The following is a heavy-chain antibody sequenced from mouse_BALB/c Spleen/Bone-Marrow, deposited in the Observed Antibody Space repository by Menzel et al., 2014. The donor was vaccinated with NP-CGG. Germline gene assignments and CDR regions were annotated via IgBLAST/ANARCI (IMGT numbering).Heavy chain of an antibody. J-gene: IGHJ2*01. Sequence: EVKLVESGGGLVKPGGSLKLSCAASGFALSSYDMSWVRQTPEKRLEWVATISSGGSYTYYQDSVKGRFTISRDNARNTLYLQMSSLRSEDTALYYCVRRVQLDYWGQGTTLTVSS. CDR3: VRRVQLDY. CDR1: GFALSSYD. V-gene: IGHV5-9*02. CDR2: ISSGGSYT.